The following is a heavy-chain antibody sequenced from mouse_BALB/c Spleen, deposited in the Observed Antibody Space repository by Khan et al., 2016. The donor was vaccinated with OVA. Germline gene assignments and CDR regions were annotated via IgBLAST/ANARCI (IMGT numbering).Heavy chain of an antibody. V-gene: IGHV1S56*01. CDR3: SRGDDCGTYALDY. Sequence: QVQLQQSGPELVKPGASVRISCKTSGSTFTNYYIHWVKQRPGQGLEWIGWIFPGNVNTKYNENFKGKATLTADTSSNTAYMLLSSLTSEDSAVYFCSRGDDCGTYALDYWGQGTSVIVSS. J-gene: IGHJ4*01. D-gene: IGHD1-1*01. CDR2: IFPGNVNT. CDR1: GSTFTNYY.